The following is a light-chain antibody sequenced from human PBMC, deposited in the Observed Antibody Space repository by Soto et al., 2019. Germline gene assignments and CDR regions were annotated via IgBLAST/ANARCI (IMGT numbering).Light chain of an antibody. CDR1: QSISSY. V-gene: IGKV1-39*01. Sequence: DIHMTHSPSSLSESVGDRVTITCRASQSISSYLNWYQQKPGKAPKLLIYAASSLQSGVPSRFSGSGSGTDFTLTISSLQPEDFATYYCQQSYSTPPTFGQGTKVDIK. CDR2: AAS. J-gene: IGKJ1*01. CDR3: QQSYSTPPT.